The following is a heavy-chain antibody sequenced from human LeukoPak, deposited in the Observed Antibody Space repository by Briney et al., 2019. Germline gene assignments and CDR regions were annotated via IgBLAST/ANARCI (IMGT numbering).Heavy chain of an antibody. V-gene: IGHV4-34*01. J-gene: IGHJ4*02. Sequence: SETLSLTCAVYGGSFSGYYWSWIRQPPGKGLEWIGEINHSGSTNYNPSLKSRVTISVDTSKYQFSLKLSSVTAADTAVYYCAREINYYGSGSPKFFDYWGQGTLVTVSS. CDR2: INHSGST. D-gene: IGHD3-10*01. CDR3: AREINYYGSGSPKFFDY. CDR1: GGSFSGYY.